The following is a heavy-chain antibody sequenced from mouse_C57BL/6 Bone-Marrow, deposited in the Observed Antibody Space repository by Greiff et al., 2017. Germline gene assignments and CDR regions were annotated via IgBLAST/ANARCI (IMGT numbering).Heavy chain of an antibody. V-gene: IGHV2-9*01. D-gene: IGHD2-3*01. CDR2: IWGGGST. Sequence: VKLVESGPGLVAPSQSLSITCTVSGFSLTSYGVDWVRQPPGKGLEWLGVIWGGGSTNYNSALMSRLSISKDNSKGQVFLKMNSLQTDDTAMYYCAKHGGSYDGYYGGAMDYWGQGTSVTVSS. CDR3: AKHGGSYDGYYGGAMDY. J-gene: IGHJ4*01. CDR1: GFSLTSYG.